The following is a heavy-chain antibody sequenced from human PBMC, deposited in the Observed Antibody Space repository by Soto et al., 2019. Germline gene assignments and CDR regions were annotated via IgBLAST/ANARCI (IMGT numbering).Heavy chain of an antibody. D-gene: IGHD3-22*01. CDR1: GFTFSNAW. J-gene: IGHJ4*02. Sequence: GGSLRLSCAASGFTFSNAWINWVRQAPGKGLEWVGRIKSKTDGGTTDFAAPVKGRFAISRDDSKNTLYLQMNSLRAEDTAVYYCASDYYDSSGYYPLGYWGQGTLVTVSS. CDR3: ASDYYDSSGYYPLGY. CDR2: IKSKTDGGTT. V-gene: IGHV3-15*07.